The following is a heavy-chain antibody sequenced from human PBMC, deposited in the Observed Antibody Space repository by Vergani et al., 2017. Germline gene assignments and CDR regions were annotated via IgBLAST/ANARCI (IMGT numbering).Heavy chain of an antibody. CDR1: GGSFSGYY. CDR3: AGIVVATRNYYYYMDV. D-gene: IGHD1-26*01. CDR2: INHSGST. V-gene: IGHV4-34*01. Sequence: QVQLQQWGAGLLKPSETLYLTCAVYGGSFSGYYWSWIRQPPGKGLEWIGEINHSGSTNYNPSLKSRVTISVDTSKNQSSLKLSSLTAADTAVYYCAGIVVATRNYYYYMDVWGKGTTVTVSS. J-gene: IGHJ6*03.